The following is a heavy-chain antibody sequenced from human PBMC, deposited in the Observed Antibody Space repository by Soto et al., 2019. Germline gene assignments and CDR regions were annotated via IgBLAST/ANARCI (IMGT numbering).Heavy chain of an antibody. V-gene: IGHV1-69*01. Sequence: QVQLVQSGPEVKKPGSSVKVSCEASGGTFSNFAVNWVRQAPGQGLEWVGGIILLFNVAKYAQKFEGRVTMVVDESTSTAYIDLSSLRTADAAVYYCVASVCDDLGDDYKYTEGLDTCGQGTMVTFSS. CDR3: VASVCDDLGDDYKYTEGLDT. CDR1: GGTFSNFA. D-gene: IGHD4-4*01. CDR2: IILLFNVA. J-gene: IGHJ3*02.